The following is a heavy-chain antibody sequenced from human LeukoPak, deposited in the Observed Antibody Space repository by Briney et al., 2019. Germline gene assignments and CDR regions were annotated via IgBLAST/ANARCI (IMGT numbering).Heavy chain of an antibody. D-gene: IGHD3-22*01. CDR2: ISTAGDT. J-gene: IGHJ3*02. V-gene: IGHV3-13*04. Sequence: GGSLRLSCAASGFTFASYDMHWVRQATGKGLEWVSAISTAGDTFYPGSVKGRFTISRENAKNALYLQMNSLRAGDTAVYYCARGLYYYDSSGYYGDTFDIWGQGTMVIVSS. CDR3: ARGLYYYDSSGYYGDTFDI. CDR1: GFTFASYD.